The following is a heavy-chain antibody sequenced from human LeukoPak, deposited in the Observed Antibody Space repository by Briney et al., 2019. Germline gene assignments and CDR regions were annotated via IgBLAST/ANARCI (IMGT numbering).Heavy chain of an antibody. CDR1: GFTFDDYA. CDR3: AKDDYCSGGSCYGTEYFQH. J-gene: IGHJ1*01. Sequence: GGSLRLSCAASGFTFDDYAMHWVRHAPGKGLEWVSLISGDGGSTYYADSVKGRFTISRDNSKNSLYLQMNSLRTEDTALYYCAKDDYCSGGSCYGTEYFQHWGQGTLVTVSS. CDR2: ISGDGGST. V-gene: IGHV3-43*02. D-gene: IGHD2-15*01.